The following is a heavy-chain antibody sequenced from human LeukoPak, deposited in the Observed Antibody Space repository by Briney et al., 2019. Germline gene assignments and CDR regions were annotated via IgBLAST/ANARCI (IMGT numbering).Heavy chain of an antibody. CDR2: IIPIFGTA. CDR1: GGTFSSYA. J-gene: IGHJ4*02. D-gene: IGHD3-22*01. CDR3: ARHYYDSSGYDSFDY. Sequence: SVKVSCKASGGTFSSYAISWVRQAPGQGLEWMGGIIPIFGTANYAQKFQGRVTITTDESTSTAYMELSSLRSEDTAVYYCARHYYDSSGYDSFDYWGQGTLVTVSS. V-gene: IGHV1-69*05.